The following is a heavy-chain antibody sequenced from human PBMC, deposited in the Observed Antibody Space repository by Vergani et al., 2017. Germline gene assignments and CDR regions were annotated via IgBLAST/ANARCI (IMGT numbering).Heavy chain of an antibody. D-gene: IGHD3-22*01. V-gene: IGHV5-51*01. J-gene: IGHJ3*02. CDR1: GYSFTSYW. CDR3: ATRPHIYYGGSGYWSLTDPGGAFVI. CDR2: LYPGDSDT. Sequence: EVQLVQSGAEVKKPGESLKISCKGSGYSFTSYWIGWVRQMPGKGLEWMGILYPGDSDTRYSPSFQGKVTISADKSISTAYLQWSSLKASDTAMYYCATRPHIYYGGSGYWSLTDPGGAFVIGDRGAMSSASS.